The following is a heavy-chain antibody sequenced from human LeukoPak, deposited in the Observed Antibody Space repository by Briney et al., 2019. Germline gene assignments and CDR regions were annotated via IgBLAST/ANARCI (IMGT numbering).Heavy chain of an antibody. CDR2: IRYDGSNK. V-gene: IGHV3-30*02. Sequence: PGGSLGLSCAASGFTFSSYGMHWVRQAPGKGLEWVSFIRYDGSNKYYADSVKGRFTISRDNSKNTLYLQMNSLRAEDTAVYYCAKEGYYDSSGPDYWGQGTLVTVSS. CDR1: GFTFSSYG. CDR3: AKEGYYDSSGPDY. J-gene: IGHJ4*02. D-gene: IGHD3-22*01.